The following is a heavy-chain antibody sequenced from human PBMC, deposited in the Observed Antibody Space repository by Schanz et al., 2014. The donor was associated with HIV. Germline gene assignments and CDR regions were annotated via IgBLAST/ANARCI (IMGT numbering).Heavy chain of an antibody. D-gene: IGHD1-26*01. V-gene: IGHV1-69*01. CDR1: GGTFNSHG. Sequence: QVQLVQSGAALRKPGTSVKVSCMVPGGTFNSHGFGWVRQAPGQGPEWMGGIIPIFDAANYAQTFQGRLTITADESTATVYMQLTRLRYEDTAVYYCARGRYSGSYYNYWGQGTLVTVSS. CDR3: ARGRYSGSYYNY. J-gene: IGHJ4*02. CDR2: IIPIFDAA.